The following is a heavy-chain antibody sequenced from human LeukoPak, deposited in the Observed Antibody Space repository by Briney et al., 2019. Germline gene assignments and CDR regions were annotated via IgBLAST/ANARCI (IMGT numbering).Heavy chain of an antibody. CDR3: ARVAIAVAGGDAFDI. J-gene: IGHJ3*02. V-gene: IGHV1-18*01. CDR1: GYTFTSYG. CDR2: ISAYNGNT. D-gene: IGHD6-19*01. Sequence: ASVKVSCKASGYTFTSYGISWVRRAPGQGLEWMGWISAYNGNTNYAQKLQGRVTMTTGTSTSTAYMELRSLRSDDTAVYYCARVAIAVAGGDAFDIWGQGTMVTVSS.